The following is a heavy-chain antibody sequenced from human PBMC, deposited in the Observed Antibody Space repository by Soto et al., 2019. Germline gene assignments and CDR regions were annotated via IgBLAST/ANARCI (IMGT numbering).Heavy chain of an antibody. CDR2: ITGSGCNT. CDR3: ARDSSSRYSSSCCPGSGADY. Sequence: GGSLRLSCAATGFTFSSDAMNWVRQTPGKGLEWVSGITGSGCNTYYADSVKGRFTISRDNSKNTLYLQMNSLRAEDTAVYYCARDSSSRYSSSCCPGSGADYWGQGTLVTVSS. D-gene: IGHD6-13*01. J-gene: IGHJ4*02. CDR1: GFTFSSDA. V-gene: IGHV3-23*01.